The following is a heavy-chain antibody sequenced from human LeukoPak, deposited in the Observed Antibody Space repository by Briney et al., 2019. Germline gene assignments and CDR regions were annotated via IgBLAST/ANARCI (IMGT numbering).Heavy chain of an antibody. V-gene: IGHV5-51*01. CDR3: ARLPIVVVPAARNYYYYYMDV. J-gene: IGHJ6*03. D-gene: IGHD2-2*01. CDR1: GYSFTSYW. CDR2: IYPGDSDT. Sequence: GESLKISCKGSGYSFTSYWIGWVRQMPGKGLEWMGIIYPGDSDTRYSPSFQGQVTISADKSISTAYLQWSSLKASDTAMYYCARLPIVVVPAARNYYYYYMDVWGKGTTVTISS.